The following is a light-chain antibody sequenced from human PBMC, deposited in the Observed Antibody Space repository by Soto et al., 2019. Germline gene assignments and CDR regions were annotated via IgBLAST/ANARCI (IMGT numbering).Light chain of an antibody. V-gene: IGLV1-44*01. CDR2: DNN. CDR1: SSNIGINA. J-gene: IGLJ1*01. CDR3: AAWDDSLNGLV. Sequence: QSVLTQHPSASGTPGQRVTISCSGSSSNIGINAVNWYQQLPGTAPKLVIYDNNQRPSGVPDRFSGSKSGISASLAISGLQSEDEADYSCAAWDDSLNGLVFGTGTKVTVL.